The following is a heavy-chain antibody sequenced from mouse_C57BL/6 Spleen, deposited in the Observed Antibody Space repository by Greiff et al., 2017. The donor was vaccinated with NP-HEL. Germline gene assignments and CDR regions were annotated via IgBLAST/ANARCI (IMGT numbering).Heavy chain of an antibody. V-gene: IGHV1-61*01. CDR2: IYPSDSET. Sequence: QVQLQQPGAELARPGSSVKLSCKASGYTFTSYWMDWVKQRPGQGLEWIGNIYPSDSETHYNQKFKDKATLTVDKSSSTAYMQLSSLTSEDSAVYYRARPREGYGRYFDYWGQGTTLTVSS. CDR3: ARPREGYGRYFDY. J-gene: IGHJ2*01. D-gene: IGHD2-10*02. CDR1: GYTFTSYW.